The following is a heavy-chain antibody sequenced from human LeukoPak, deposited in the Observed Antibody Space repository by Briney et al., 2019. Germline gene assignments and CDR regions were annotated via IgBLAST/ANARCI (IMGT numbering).Heavy chain of an antibody. CDR3: ARGVTMVRGVINY. V-gene: IGHV1-2*02. J-gene: IGHJ4*02. CDR2: INPNSGGT. CDR1: GYTFTGYY. Sequence: ASVKVSCKASGYTFTGYYMHWVRQAPGQGLEWMGWINPNSGGTNYAQKFQGRVTMTRDTSISTAYMELSRLRPDDTAVYYCARGVTMVRGVINYWGQGTLVTVSS. D-gene: IGHD3-10*01.